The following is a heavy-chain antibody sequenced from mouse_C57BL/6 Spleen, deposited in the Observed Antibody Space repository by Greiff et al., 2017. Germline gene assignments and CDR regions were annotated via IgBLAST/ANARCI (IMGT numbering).Heavy chain of an antibody. V-gene: IGHV3-6*01. D-gene: IGHD2-5*01. Sequence: EVQLQESGPGLVKPSQSLSLTCSVTGYSITSGYYWNWIRQFPGNKLEWMGYISYDGSNNYNPSLKNRISITRDTSKNQFFLKLNSVTTEDTATYYCARKSNYGWYFDVWGTGTTVTVSS. CDR3: ARKSNYGWYFDV. J-gene: IGHJ1*03. CDR2: ISYDGSN. CDR1: GYSITSGYY.